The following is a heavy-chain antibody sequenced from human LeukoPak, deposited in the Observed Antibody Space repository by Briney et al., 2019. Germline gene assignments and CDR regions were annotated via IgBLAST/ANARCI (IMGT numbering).Heavy chain of an antibody. J-gene: IGHJ5*02. CDR1: GFTFSSYA. D-gene: IGHD2-2*01. CDR3: ARESLDTVVVPAALNWFDP. Sequence: GGSLRLSCAASGFTFSSYAMHWVRQAPGKGLEWVAVISYDGSNIYYADSVKGRFTISRDNSNTTLYLQMNSLRAKDTAMYYCARESLDTVVVPAALNWFDPWGQGTLVTVSS. V-gene: IGHV3-30-3*01. CDR2: ISYDGSNI.